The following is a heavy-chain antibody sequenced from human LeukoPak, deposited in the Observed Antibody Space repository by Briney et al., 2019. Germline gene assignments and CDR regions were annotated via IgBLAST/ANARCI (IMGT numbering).Heavy chain of an antibody. D-gene: IGHD3-10*01. V-gene: IGHV3-30-3*01. J-gene: IGHJ4*02. CDR2: ISYDGSNK. CDR1: FTFSSYA. Sequence: GGSLRLSCAASFTFSSYAMHWVRQAPGKGLEWVAVISYDGSNKYYADSVKGRFTISRDNSKNTLYLQMNSLRAEDTAVYYCARDPPRVGAGRDYWGQGTLVTVSS. CDR3: ARDPPRVGAGRDY.